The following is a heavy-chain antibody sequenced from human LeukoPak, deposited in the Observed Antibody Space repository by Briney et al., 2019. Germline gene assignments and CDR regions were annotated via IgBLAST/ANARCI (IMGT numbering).Heavy chain of an antibody. CDR3: AKGGDIVVVPDYFGMDV. V-gene: IGHV3-7*03. CDR2: IKQDGSEK. J-gene: IGHJ6*02. CDR1: GFTFSSYW. D-gene: IGHD2-2*01. Sequence: GGSLRLSCAASGFTFSSYWMSWVRQAPGKGLEWVANIKQDGSEKYYVDSVKGRFTISRDNSKNTLYLQMNSLRAEDTAVYSCAKGGDIVVVPDYFGMDVWGQGTTVTVSS.